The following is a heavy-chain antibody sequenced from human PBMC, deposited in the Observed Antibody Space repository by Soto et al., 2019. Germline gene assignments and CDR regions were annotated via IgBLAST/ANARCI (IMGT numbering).Heavy chain of an antibody. CDR1: GFTFSSYA. J-gene: IGHJ4*02. CDR3: AKNYYCDC. CDR2: INRNGGSA. V-gene: IGHV3-23*01. Sequence: EVQLLDSGGGLVQPGGSLRLSCEASGFTFSSYAMSWVRQAPGKGLEWVSSINRNGGSANYADSVKGRFTISRDDSKNILSLQMNSLRAEDTAIYYCAKNYYCDCWGQGTLVTVSS. D-gene: IGHD3-10*01.